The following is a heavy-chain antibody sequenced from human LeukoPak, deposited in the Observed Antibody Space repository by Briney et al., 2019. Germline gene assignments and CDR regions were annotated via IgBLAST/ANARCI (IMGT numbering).Heavy chain of an antibody. CDR1: GFTFSSYA. J-gene: IGHJ4*02. Sequence: GGSLRLSCAASGFTFSSYAMSWVRQAPGKGLEWVSLISGSGDSTYYADSVKGRFTISRDNSKNTLYLQMDSLRAEDTAVYYCARRAMIVVATPAVDYWGQGTLVTVSS. D-gene: IGHD3-22*01. CDR2: ISGSGDST. V-gene: IGHV3-23*01. CDR3: ARRAMIVVATPAVDY.